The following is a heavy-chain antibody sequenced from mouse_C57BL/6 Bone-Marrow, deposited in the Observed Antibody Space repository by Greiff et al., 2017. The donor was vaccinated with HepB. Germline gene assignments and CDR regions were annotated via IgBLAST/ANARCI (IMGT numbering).Heavy chain of an antibody. D-gene: IGHD1-1*01. CDR3: ARGDYYGSSYDY. Sequence: VQLQQSGPELVKPGASVKISCKASGYSFTGYYMNWVKQSPEKSLEWIGEINPSTGGTTYNQKFKAKATLTVDKSSSTAYMQLKSLTSEDSAVYYCARGDYYGSSYDYWGQGTLVTVSA. CDR1: GYSFTGYY. CDR2: INPSTGGT. J-gene: IGHJ3*01. V-gene: IGHV1-42*01.